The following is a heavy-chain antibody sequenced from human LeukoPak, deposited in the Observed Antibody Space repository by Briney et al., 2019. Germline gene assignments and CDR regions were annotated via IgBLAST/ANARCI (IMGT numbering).Heavy chain of an antibody. CDR3: ARDPGIVGTTNWYFNL. D-gene: IGHD1-26*01. V-gene: IGHV1-2*02. CDR1: GYTFTGYY. CDR2: INPNSGGT. Sequence: GASVKVSCKASGYTFTGYYMHWVRQAPGQGLEWMGWINPNSGGTNYAQKFQGRVTMTRDTSISTAYMELSRLRSDDTAVYYCARDPGIVGTTNWYFNLWGRGTLVTVSS. J-gene: IGHJ2*01.